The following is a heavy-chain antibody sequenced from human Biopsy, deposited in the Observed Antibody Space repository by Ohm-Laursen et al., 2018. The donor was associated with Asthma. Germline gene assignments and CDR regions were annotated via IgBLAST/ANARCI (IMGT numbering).Heavy chain of an antibody. CDR1: RFTYE. CDR2: ISYDRSSI. Sequence: SLRLSCSASRFTYEMHWVRQAPGKGLEWVAVISYDRSSIYYADSVKGRFTISRDNSKNTLSLQMNSLTAEDTAVYYCAREGVAGTHIEDWGQGTLVTVSS. V-gene: IGHV3-30-3*01. CDR3: AREGVAGTHIED. J-gene: IGHJ4*02. D-gene: IGHD6-19*01.